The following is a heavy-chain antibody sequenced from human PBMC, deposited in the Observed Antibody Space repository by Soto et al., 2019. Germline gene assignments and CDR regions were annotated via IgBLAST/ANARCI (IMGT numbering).Heavy chain of an antibody. Sequence: GASVKVSCKASGYTFTSYAMHWVRQAPGQRLEWMGWINAGNGNTKYSQKFQGRVTITRDTSASTAYMELSSLRSEDTAVYYCARNDPIAMPFVDYWGQGTLVTVSS. V-gene: IGHV1-3*01. CDR3: ARNDPIAMPFVDY. D-gene: IGHD2-2*01. J-gene: IGHJ4*02. CDR1: GYTFTSYA. CDR2: INAGNGNT.